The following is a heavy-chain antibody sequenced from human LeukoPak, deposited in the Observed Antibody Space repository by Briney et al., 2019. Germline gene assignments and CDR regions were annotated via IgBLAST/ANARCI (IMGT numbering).Heavy chain of an antibody. D-gene: IGHD2-21*01. V-gene: IGHV3-30-3*01. CDR1: GFTFSTYS. Sequence: GGSLRLSCTASGFTFSTYSMHWVRQAPGKGLEWVADIGSDGGHTFYAESVKGRFTISRDNSKNTLYLQMNSLRAEDTAEYFCARQRQDTILHCGAFDIWGQGTMVTVCS. CDR3: ARQRQDTILHCGAFDI. J-gene: IGHJ3*02. CDR2: IGSDGGHT.